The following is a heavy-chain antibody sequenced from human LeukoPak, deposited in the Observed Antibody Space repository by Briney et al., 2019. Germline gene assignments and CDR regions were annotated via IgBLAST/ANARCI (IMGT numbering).Heavy chain of an antibody. J-gene: IGHJ3*02. Sequence: PSQTLSLTCAISGDSVSSNSAAWNWIRQSPSRGLEWLGRTYYRSKWYNDYAVSVKSRITINPDTSKNQFSLQLNSVTPEDTAVYYCARFGHKDIVVVPAAIDAFDIWGQGTIVTVSS. CDR1: GDSVSSNSAA. CDR2: TYYRSKWYN. V-gene: IGHV6-1*01. CDR3: ARFGHKDIVVVPAAIDAFDI. D-gene: IGHD2-2*01.